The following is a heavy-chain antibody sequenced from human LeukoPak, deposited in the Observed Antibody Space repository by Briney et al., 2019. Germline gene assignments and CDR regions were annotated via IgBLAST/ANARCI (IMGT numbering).Heavy chain of an antibody. CDR2: INHSGST. CDR1: GGSFSGYY. D-gene: IGHD6-13*01. V-gene: IGHV4-34*01. Sequence: PSETLSLTCAVDGGSFSGYYWSWIRQPPGKGLEWIGEINHSGSTNYNPALKSRVTISVDTSKNQFSLKLSSVTAADTAVYYCARKARQQLVLFKTDWFDPWGQGTLVTVSS. J-gene: IGHJ5*02. CDR3: ARKARQQLVLFKTDWFDP.